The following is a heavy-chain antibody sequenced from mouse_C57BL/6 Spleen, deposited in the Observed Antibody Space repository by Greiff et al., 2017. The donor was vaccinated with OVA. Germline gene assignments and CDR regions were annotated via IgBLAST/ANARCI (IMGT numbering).Heavy chain of an antibody. CDR1: GFNITDYY. Sequence: EVKLQESGAELVRPGASVKLSCTASGFNITDYYMHWVKQRPEQGLEWIGRIDPEDGDTEYAPKFQGKATMTADTSSNTAYLQLSSLTSEDTAVYYCTTVYGNSRSWFAYWGQGTLVTVSA. V-gene: IGHV14-1*01. J-gene: IGHJ3*01. CDR3: TTVYGNSRSWFAY. CDR2: IDPEDGDT. D-gene: IGHD2-1*01.